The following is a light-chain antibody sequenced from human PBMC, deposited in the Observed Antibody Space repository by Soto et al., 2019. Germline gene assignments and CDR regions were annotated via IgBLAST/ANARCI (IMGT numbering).Light chain of an antibody. V-gene: IGKV3-15*01. CDR3: QRYNNWPLT. CDR1: QSVSSY. J-gene: IGKJ4*01. CDR2: DTS. Sequence: EIVLTQSPATLSLSPGERATLSCMASQSVSSYLAWYQQKPGQTPRLLIYDTSTRATGVPARFSGSRSGTEFTLTINSLQSEDFAVYYCQRYNNWPLTFGGGTKVDIK.